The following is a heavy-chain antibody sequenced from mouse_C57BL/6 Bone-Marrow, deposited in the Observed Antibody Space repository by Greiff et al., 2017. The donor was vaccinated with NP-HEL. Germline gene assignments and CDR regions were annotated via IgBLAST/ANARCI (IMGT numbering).Heavy chain of an antibody. CDR1: GYTFTNYW. D-gene: IGHD2-2*01. CDR2: IYPGGGYT. CDR3: ARRGMVTTFDY. Sequence: LVESGAELVRPGTSVKMSCKASGYTFTNYWIGWAKQRPGHGLEWIGDIYPGGGYTNYNEKFKGKATLTADKSSSTAYMQFSSLTSEDSAIYYCARRGMVTTFDYWGQGTTLTVSS. J-gene: IGHJ2*01. V-gene: IGHV1-63*01.